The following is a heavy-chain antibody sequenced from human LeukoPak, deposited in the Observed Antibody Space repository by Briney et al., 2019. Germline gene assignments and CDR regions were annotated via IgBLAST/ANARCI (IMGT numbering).Heavy chain of an antibody. CDR3: ARDRVLHEGINWEWRAFDI. CDR2: ISTSSSYI. J-gene: IGHJ3*02. Sequence: PGRSLRLSCAASGFTFSSYGMHWVRQAPGKGLEWVSSISTSSSYINYAESVKGRFTISRDNAKKSLYLQMNSLRAEDTAVYYCARDRVLHEGINWEWRAFDIWGQGTMVTVSS. V-gene: IGHV3-21*01. CDR1: GFTFSSYG. D-gene: IGHD1-1*01.